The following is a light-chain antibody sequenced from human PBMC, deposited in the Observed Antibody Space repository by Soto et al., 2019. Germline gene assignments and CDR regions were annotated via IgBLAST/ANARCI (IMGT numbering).Light chain of an antibody. CDR1: ESVNNY. CDR2: DAS. J-gene: IGKJ4*01. Sequence: EIVLTQSPATLSLSPGERATLSCRASESVNNYLAWYQQQPGQAPRLLIYDASNRATGIPARFSGSGSGTDFTLTISSLEPEDFAVYSCQQRSNWPLTFGRGTKVEI. V-gene: IGKV3-11*01. CDR3: QQRSNWPLT.